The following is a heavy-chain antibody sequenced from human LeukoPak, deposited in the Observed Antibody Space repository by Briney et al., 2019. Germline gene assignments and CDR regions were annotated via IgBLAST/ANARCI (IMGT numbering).Heavy chain of an antibody. CDR1: GFTFDDYA. J-gene: IGHJ4*02. Sequence: GGSLRLSCAASGFTFDDYAMHWVRRAPGKGLEWVSGISWNSGSIGYADSVKGRFTISRDNAKNSLYLQMNSLRAEDTALYYCAKDMGYSSSWYLGFDFGYWGQGTLVTVSS. D-gene: IGHD6-13*01. CDR3: AKDMGYSSSWYLGFDFGY. CDR2: ISWNSGSI. V-gene: IGHV3-9*01.